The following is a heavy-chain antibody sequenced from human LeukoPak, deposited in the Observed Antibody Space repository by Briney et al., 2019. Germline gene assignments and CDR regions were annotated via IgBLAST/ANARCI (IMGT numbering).Heavy chain of an antibody. V-gene: IGHV4-39*01. Sequence: SETLSLTCTVSGGSISSSSYYWGWIRQPPGKGLEWIGSIYYSGSTYYNPSLKSRVTISVDTSKNQFSLKLSSVTAADMAVYYCARWVPVPAAMADYWGQGTLVTVSS. D-gene: IGHD2-2*01. J-gene: IGHJ4*02. CDR1: GGSISSSSYY. CDR3: ARWVPVPAAMADY. CDR2: IYYSGST.